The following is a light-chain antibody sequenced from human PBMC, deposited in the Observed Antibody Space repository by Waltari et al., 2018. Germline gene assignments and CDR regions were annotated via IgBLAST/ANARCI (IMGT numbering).Light chain of an antibody. CDR2: DVN. CDR3: CSYAGSYTFV. V-gene: IGLV2-11*01. J-gene: IGLJ2*01. Sequence: SCTGTSSDVGGYNYVSWYQQHPGKAPKFMIYDVNKRPSGVPDRFSGSKSGNTASLTISGLQAEDEADYYCCSYAGSYTFVFGGGTKLTVL. CDR1: SSDVGGYNY.